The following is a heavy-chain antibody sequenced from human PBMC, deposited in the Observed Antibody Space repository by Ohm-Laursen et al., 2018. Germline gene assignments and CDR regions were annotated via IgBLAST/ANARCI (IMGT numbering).Heavy chain of an antibody. V-gene: IGHV4-59*08. D-gene: IGHD6-6*01. CDR3: VLYSSFSVS. CDR2: IYYNGNP. J-gene: IGHJ5*02. CDR1: GGSLRNYY. Sequence: GTLSLTCPVSGGSLRNYYWSWIRQPPGKGLEWIGYIYYNGNPRYNPSLESRVTISMDPSKNQFSLKLNSVTAADTALYYCVLYSSFSVSWGQGTLVTVSS.